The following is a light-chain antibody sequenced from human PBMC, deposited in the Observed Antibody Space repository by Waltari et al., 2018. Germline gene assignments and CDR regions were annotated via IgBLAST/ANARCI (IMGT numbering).Light chain of an antibody. V-gene: IGKV1-5*03. CDR3: QQYNSYPWT. CDR1: QSISTW. CDR2: KTS. Sequence: DIQLTQSPSTLPASVGDRFTITCRASQSISTWLARYQQKPGKAPNLLIYKTSTLQSGVPLRFGGSGSATEFTLTISSLQPDDFATYYCQQYNSYPWTFGQGTKVEIK. J-gene: IGKJ1*01.